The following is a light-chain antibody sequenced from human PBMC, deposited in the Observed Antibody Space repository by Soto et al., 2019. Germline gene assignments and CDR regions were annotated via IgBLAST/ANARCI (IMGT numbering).Light chain of an antibody. Sequence: EIVLTQSPGTLSLSPGERATLSCRASQSVSSRYLVWYQQKPGQAPRLLIYGASSRATGIPDRFSGSGSGTDFTLTISRLEPKDFAVYYCRKDVSSPHMYAFGQGTKLEI. CDR1: QSVSSRY. J-gene: IGKJ2*01. V-gene: IGKV3-20*01. CDR2: GAS. CDR3: RKDVSSPHMYA.